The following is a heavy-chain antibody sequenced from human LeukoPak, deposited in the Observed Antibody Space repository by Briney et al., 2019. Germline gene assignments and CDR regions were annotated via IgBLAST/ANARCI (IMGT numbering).Heavy chain of an antibody. D-gene: IGHD1-26*01. CDR1: GYTFTSYA. Sequence: ASVKVSCKASGYTFTSYAMHWVRQAPGQRLEWMGWINAGNGNTKYSQKFQGRVTITRDTSASTAYMELSSLRSEDTAVYYCATSKVPYSGSYSGAFDIWGQGTMVTVSS. CDR3: ATSKVPYSGSYSGAFDI. J-gene: IGHJ3*02. CDR2: INAGNGNT. V-gene: IGHV1-3*01.